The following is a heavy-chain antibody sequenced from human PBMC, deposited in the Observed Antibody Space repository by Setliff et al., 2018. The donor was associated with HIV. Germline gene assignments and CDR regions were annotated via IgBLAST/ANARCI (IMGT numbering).Heavy chain of an antibody. V-gene: IGHV4-39*02. CDR2: IYYSGST. CDR3: ARDRGYSGHQWFGDAFDI. Sequence: SETLSLTCTVSGGSISSSSYYWGWIRQPPGKGLEWIGSIYYSGSTYYNPSLKSRVTISVDTSKNPFSLKLSSVTAADTAVYYCARDRGYSGHQWFGDAFDIWGQGTMVTVSS. J-gene: IGHJ3*02. D-gene: IGHD5-12*01. CDR1: GGSISSSSYY.